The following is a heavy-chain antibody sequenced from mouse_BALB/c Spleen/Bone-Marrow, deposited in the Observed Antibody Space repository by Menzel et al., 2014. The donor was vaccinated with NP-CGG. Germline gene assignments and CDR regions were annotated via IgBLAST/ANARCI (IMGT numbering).Heavy chain of an antibody. V-gene: IGHV1-84*02. Sequence: VQRVESGPELVKPGASMKISCKASGYTFTDYYINWVKQKPGQGLEWIGWIYPGSGNTKCNEKFKGKATLTVDTSSSTAYMQLSSLTSEDTAVYFCARSAYYGDYGGYWGQGTTLTVSS. D-gene: IGHD2-13*01. J-gene: IGHJ2*01. CDR1: GYTFTDYY. CDR3: ARSAYYGDYGGY. CDR2: IYPGSGNT.